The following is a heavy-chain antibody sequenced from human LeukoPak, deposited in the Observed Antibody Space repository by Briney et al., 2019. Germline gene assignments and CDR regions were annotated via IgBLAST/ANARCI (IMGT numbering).Heavy chain of an antibody. V-gene: IGHV3-30*04. Sequence: GGSLRLSCVDSGFTFSNYAMQWVRQAPGKGLEWVAVISYDGSNKYYADSVKGRFTISRDNSKNTLYLQMNSLRAEDTAVYYCAKGYSGYDWSLVDYWGQGTLVTVSS. D-gene: IGHD5-12*01. CDR2: ISYDGSNK. J-gene: IGHJ4*02. CDR1: GFTFSNYA. CDR3: AKGYSGYDWSLVDY.